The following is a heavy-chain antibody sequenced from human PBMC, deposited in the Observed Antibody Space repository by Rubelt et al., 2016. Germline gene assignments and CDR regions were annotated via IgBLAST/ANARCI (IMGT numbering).Heavy chain of an antibody. CDR2: MNPNRGHT. Sequence: QAQLVQSGAEVKTPGASVKVSCKASGYTFTTNDINWVRQATGQGLEWMGWMNPNRGHTGYAQKFQGRVTMTRNTSISTAYMELSSLRSEDTAGYYCAALYSDYWGQGTLLTVSS. J-gene: IGHJ4*02. D-gene: IGHD2-21*01. V-gene: IGHV1-8*01. CDR3: AALYSDY. CDR1: GYTFTTND.